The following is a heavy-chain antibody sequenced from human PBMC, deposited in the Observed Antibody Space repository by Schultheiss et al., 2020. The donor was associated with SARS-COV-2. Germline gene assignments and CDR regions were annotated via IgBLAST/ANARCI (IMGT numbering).Heavy chain of an antibody. Sequence: GGSLRLSCAASGFTFSSYAMHWVRQAPGKGLEWVAVISYDGSNKYYADSVKGRFTISRDNSKNTLYLQMNSLRAEDTAVYYCASGQEGIVRYYYDSSGYYYFAYWGQGTLVTVSS. J-gene: IGHJ4*02. V-gene: IGHV3-30*04. D-gene: IGHD3-22*01. CDR3: ASGQEGIVRYYYDSSGYYYFAY. CDR1: GFTFSSYA. CDR2: ISYDGSNK.